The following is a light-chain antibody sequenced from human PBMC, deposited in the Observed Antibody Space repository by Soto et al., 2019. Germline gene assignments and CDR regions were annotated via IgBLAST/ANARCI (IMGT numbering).Light chain of an antibody. CDR1: INDVGGYNY. CDR2: QVT. Sequence: QSVLTQLPSASGSPGQSVTISCAGTINDVGGYNYVSWYQQHPGKVPQLMIYQVTKRPSGVPDRFSASKSDTTASLTISGLQAEDEGDYYCCSYTTSSTYVFGTGTKVTVL. V-gene: IGLV2-8*01. J-gene: IGLJ1*01. CDR3: CSYTTSSTYV.